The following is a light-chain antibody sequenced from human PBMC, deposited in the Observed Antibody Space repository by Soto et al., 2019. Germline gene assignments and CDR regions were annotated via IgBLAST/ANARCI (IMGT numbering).Light chain of an antibody. CDR1: QTVSSSY. J-gene: IGKJ2*01. Sequence: EIVLTQSPGTVSLSPGERATLPCRASQTVSSSYLAWYQQKPGQAPRLLIYGASSRATGIPDRFSGSGSGTDFTLNISILEPEDFAVYYCQQYGSSPYTFGQGTKLEIK. CDR3: QQYGSSPYT. CDR2: GAS. V-gene: IGKV3-20*01.